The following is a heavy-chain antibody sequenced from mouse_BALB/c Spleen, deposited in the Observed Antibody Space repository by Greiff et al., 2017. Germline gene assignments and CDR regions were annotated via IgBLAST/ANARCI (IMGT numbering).Heavy chain of an antibody. CDR1: GFNFKDTY. D-gene: IGHD2-13*01. CDR2: IDPANGNT. Sequence: VQLQQSGAELVKPGASVKLSCTASGFNFKDTYMHWVKQRPEQGLEWIGRIDPANGNTKYDPKFQGKATITADTSSNTAYMQLSSLTSEDTAVYYCARGDCYFDYWGQGTTLTVSS. CDR3: ARGDCYFDY. J-gene: IGHJ2*01. V-gene: IGHV14-3*02.